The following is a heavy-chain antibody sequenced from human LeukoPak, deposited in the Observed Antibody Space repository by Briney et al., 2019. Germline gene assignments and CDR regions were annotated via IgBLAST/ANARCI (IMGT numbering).Heavy chain of an antibody. CDR3: ARDVRGIVGMDYFDY. CDR2: ISAYNGNT. Sequence: ASVKVSCKASGYIFISYGISCVRQAPGQGLEWMGWISAYNGNTKYAQKLQGRVTMTTDTSTSTAYMELRSLRSDDTAVYYCARDVRGIVGMDYFDYWGQGTLVTVSS. D-gene: IGHD3-22*01. CDR1: GYIFISYG. J-gene: IGHJ4*02. V-gene: IGHV1-18*01.